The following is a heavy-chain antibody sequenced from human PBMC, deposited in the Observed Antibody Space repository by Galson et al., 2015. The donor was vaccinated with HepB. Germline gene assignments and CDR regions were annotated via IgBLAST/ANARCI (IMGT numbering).Heavy chain of an antibody. CDR1: GFTFSSYA. V-gene: IGHV3-30-3*01. J-gene: IGHJ6*03. CDR2: ISYDGSNK. Sequence: SLRLSCAASGFTFSSYAMHWVRQAPGKGLEWVAVISYDGSNKYYADSVKGRFTISRDNSKNTLYLQMNSLRAEDTAVYYCARDPSPRRDYYYYYYMDVWGKGTTVTVSS. CDR3: ARDPSPRRDYYYYYYMDV.